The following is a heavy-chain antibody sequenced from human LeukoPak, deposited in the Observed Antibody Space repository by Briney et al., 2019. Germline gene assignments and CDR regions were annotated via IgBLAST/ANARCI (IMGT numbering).Heavy chain of an antibody. CDR3: ARARRSDSSWYDY. V-gene: IGHV1-69*01. J-gene: IGHJ4*02. D-gene: IGHD6-13*01. CDR2: ITPIFGAA. Sequence: SVKVSCKASGGTFSSYPFTWVRQAPGQGLEWMGEITPIFGAANYAQTFQGRVTITADESTSTVFMELSSLRSDDTAFYYCARARRSDSSWYDYWGQGTLVSVSS. CDR1: GGTFSSYP.